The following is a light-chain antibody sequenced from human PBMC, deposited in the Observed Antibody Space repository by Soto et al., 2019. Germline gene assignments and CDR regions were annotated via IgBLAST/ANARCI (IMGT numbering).Light chain of an antibody. CDR2: EVS. CDR3: SSYTSSSTLVV. V-gene: IGLV2-14*01. Sequence: QSALTQPASVSGSPGQSTTISCTGTSSDVGGYNYVSWYQQHPGKAPKLMIFEVSNRPSGVSYRFSGSKSGNTASLTISGLQAEDEADYYCSSYTSSSTLVVFGGGTKVTVL. J-gene: IGLJ2*01. CDR1: SSDVGGYNY.